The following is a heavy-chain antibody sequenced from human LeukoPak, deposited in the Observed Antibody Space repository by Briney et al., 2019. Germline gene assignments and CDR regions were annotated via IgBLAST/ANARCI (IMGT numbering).Heavy chain of an antibody. J-gene: IGHJ5*02. CDR3: ARDEKKKGWFDP. CDR1: GGSISSSSYY. V-gene: IGHV4-39*07. CDR2: TYYSGST. Sequence: SETLSLTCTVSGGSISSSSYYWGWIRQPPGKGLEWIGSTYYSGSTYYNPSLKSRVTISVDTSKNQFSLKLSSVTAADTAVYYCARDEKKKGWFDPWGQGTLVTVSS.